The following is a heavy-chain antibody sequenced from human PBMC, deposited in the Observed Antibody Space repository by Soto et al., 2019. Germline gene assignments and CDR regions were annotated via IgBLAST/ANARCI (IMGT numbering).Heavy chain of an antibody. Sequence: SETLSLTCTVSGGSISSSSYYWGWIRQPPGKGLEWIGSIYYSGSTYYNPSLKSRVTISVDTSKNQFSLKLSSVTAADTAVYYCARLLIVGATRFFDYWGQGTLVTVSS. J-gene: IGHJ4*02. CDR1: GGSISSSSYY. CDR2: IYYSGST. CDR3: ARLLIVGATRFFDY. V-gene: IGHV4-39*01. D-gene: IGHD1-26*01.